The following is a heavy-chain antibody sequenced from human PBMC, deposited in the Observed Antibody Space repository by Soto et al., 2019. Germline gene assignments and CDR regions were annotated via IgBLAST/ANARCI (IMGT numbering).Heavy chain of an antibody. Sequence: GSLRLSCVGSGFSFRDHGMNWVRQPPGKGLQWISYISSSSENIYYADSVKGRFTVSRDNAKNTLFLQMNSLRDDDSAIYYCARLPKGSVVTGWGQGSLVTVSS. CDR2: ISSSSENI. CDR1: GFSFRDHG. CDR3: ARLPKGSVVTG. D-gene: IGHD2-21*02. J-gene: IGHJ4*01. V-gene: IGHV3-48*02.